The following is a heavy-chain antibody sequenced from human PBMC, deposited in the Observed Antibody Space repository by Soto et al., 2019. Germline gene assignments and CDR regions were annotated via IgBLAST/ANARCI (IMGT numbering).Heavy chain of an antibody. Sequence: SETLSLTCTVSGGSISSGGYYWSWIRQHPGKGLEWIGYIYYSGSTYYNPSLKSRVTISVDTSKNQFSLKLSSVTAADTAVYYCARGRGIAVAGLKDYWGQGTLVTSPQ. CDR3: ARGRGIAVAGLKDY. J-gene: IGHJ4*02. CDR1: GGSISSGGYY. CDR2: IYYSGST. D-gene: IGHD6-19*01. V-gene: IGHV4-31*03.